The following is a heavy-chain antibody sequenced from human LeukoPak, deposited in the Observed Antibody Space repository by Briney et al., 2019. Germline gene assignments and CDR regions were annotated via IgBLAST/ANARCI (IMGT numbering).Heavy chain of an antibody. CDR3: ARESSGWPYYYYYYMDV. CDR2: IRYDGSNK. V-gene: IGHV3-30*02. Sequence: PGGSLRLSCAASGFTFSSYGMHWVRQAPGKGLEWVAFIRYDGSNKYYADSVKGRFTISRDNSKNTLYLQMNSLRAEDTAVYYCARESSGWPYYYYYYMDVWGKGTTVTISS. J-gene: IGHJ6*03. CDR1: GFTFSSYG. D-gene: IGHD6-19*01.